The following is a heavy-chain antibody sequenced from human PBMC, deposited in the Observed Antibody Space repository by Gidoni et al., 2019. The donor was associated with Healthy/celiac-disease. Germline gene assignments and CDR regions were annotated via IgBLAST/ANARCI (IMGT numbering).Heavy chain of an antibody. CDR2: ISYYGSNK. Sequence: QVQLVESGGGVVQPGRSLRLSCAAPEFTFSSYARQWFRPAPGKGLGLVAVISYYGSNKYYADPVKGRFTISRDMSKNTLYLQMNSLRDEDTAVYYCARVPDYYGSGSYFFWGQGTLVTVSS. CDR1: EFTFSSYA. D-gene: IGHD3-10*01. CDR3: ARVPDYYGSGSYFF. V-gene: IGHV3-30*04. J-gene: IGHJ4*02.